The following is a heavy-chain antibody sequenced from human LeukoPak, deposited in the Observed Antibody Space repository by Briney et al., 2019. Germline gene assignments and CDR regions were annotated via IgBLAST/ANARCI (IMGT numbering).Heavy chain of an antibody. CDR2: ISGHTANT. D-gene: IGHD1-26*01. CDR3: ARDGRYSGTYLDY. J-gene: IGHJ4*02. V-gene: IGHV1-18*01. Sequence: ASVTVSCTTSVYIFNNYGVSWVRQAPGQGLEWMGWISGHTANTKYAETVQARVTMITDTSTTTVYMEMRSLRSDDTAVYFCARDGRYSGTYLDYWGQGTLVTVSS. CDR1: VYIFNNYG.